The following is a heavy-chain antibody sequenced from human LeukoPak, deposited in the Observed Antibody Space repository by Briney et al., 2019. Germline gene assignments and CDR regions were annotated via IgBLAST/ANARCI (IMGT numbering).Heavy chain of an antibody. CDR2: IGSSSSSI. CDR1: GFIFSSYA. J-gene: IGHJ4*02. D-gene: IGHD1-26*01. CDR3: ARDRWELRGEFVY. Sequence: GGSLRLSCAASGFIFSSYAMSWVRQAPGKGLEWVSSIGSSSSSIYYADSVKGRFTISRDNAKNSLYLQMNSLRAEDTAVYYCARDRWELRGEFVYWGQGTLVTVSS. V-gene: IGHV3-21*01.